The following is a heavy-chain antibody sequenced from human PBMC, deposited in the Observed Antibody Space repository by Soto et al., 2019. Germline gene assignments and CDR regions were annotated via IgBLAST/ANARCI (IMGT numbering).Heavy chain of an antibody. V-gene: IGHV5-51*01. CDR3: ARYAGPYQTIVYYYYMDV. D-gene: IGHD2-15*01. CDR1: GYSFTSYW. J-gene: IGHJ6*03. CDR2: IYPGDSDT. Sequence: PGESLKISCKGSGYSFTSYWIGWVRQMPGKGLEWMGIIYPGDSDTRYSPSFQGQVTISADKSISTAYLQWSSLKASDTAMYYCARYAGPYQTIVYYYYMDVWGKGTTVTVSS.